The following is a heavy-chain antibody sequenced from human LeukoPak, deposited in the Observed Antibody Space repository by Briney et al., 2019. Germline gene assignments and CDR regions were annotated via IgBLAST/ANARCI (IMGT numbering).Heavy chain of an antibody. CDR1: GFTLSTYW. V-gene: IGHV3-7*01. CDR3: ARDVVGSLDY. Sequence: GGSLRLSCAASGFTLSTYWMAWVRQAPGKGLEWVANIKGDESARHQADSVKGRFTISRDNTQNSVYLQMTSLRGEDTAVYYCARDVVGSLDYWGRGTLVTVSS. J-gene: IGHJ4*02. CDR2: IKGDESAR. D-gene: IGHD1-26*01.